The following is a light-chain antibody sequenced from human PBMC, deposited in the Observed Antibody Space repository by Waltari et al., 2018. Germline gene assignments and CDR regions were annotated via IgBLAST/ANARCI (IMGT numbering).Light chain of an antibody. V-gene: IGKV3-15*01. Sequence: EIVMTQSPATLSVSPGERATLSCRASQSVSSTLAWYQQQPGQAPRLLIYGASTRATGIPARFSGSGSGTEFTLTISSLQSEDFAVYYCQQYNNWPLTFSGGTKVEIK. CDR3: QQYNNWPLT. J-gene: IGKJ4*01. CDR2: GAS. CDR1: QSVSST.